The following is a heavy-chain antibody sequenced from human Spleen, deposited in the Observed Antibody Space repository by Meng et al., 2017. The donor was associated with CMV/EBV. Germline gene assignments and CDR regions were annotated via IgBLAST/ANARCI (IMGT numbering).Heavy chain of an antibody. CDR2: ISGNTGFI. CDR3: TKGGGERVTFDAMDV. D-gene: IGHD2-21*02. Sequence: GGSLRLSCTASGFTFDDFAMHWVRQTPGEGLEWVSGISGNTGFIGYADSVKGRFTISRDNAKETLSLQINTLRPEDTALYYCTKGGGERVTFDAMDVWGQGTTVTVSS. J-gene: IGHJ6*02. CDR1: GFTFDDFA. V-gene: IGHV3-9*01.